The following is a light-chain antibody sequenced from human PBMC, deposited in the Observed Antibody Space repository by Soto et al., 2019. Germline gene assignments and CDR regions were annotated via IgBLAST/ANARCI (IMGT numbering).Light chain of an antibody. CDR3: CSDAGVSIS. CDR1: SSDVGSSDL. J-gene: IGLJ1*01. CDR2: EVT. Sequence: QSVLTQPASVSGSPGQSITISCTGTSSDVGSSDLVSWYQQHPGKAPKLIIYEVTKRPSGVSNGFSGSKSGNTASLTISGLQAEDEADYYCCSDAGVSISFGTGTKLTVL. V-gene: IGLV2-23*02.